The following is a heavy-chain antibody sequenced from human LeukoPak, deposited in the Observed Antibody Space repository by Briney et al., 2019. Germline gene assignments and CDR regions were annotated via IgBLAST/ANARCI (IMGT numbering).Heavy chain of an antibody. J-gene: IGHJ4*02. CDR3: ARATEYSSTWDYFDY. D-gene: IGHD6-6*01. CDR1: GFTFTSHW. CDR2: INGDGSGT. V-gene: IGHV3-74*01. Sequence: GGPLRLSCTASGFTFTSHWMHWVRQVPGKGLVWVSRINGDGSGTNHADSVKGRFTISRDNAKNTLCLQMNSLRVEDTAVYYCARATEYSSTWDYFDYWGQGTLVTVSS.